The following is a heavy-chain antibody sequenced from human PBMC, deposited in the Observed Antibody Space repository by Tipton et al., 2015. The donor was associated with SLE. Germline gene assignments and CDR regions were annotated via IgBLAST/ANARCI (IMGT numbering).Heavy chain of an antibody. CDR2: TYRGGTS. V-gene: IGHV3-53*04. J-gene: IGHJ4*02. CDR3: ARDRVVGAEGGGYYLDY. Sequence: QLVQSGGGLVQPGGSLRLSCAASGFTFSTYWMSWVRQAPGKGLEWVSVTYRGGTSYYVGSVRGRFTSSRDDSKNTLFLQMDSLTAEDTAVYYCARDRVVGAEGGGYYLDYWGQGALVAVSS. D-gene: IGHD1-26*01. CDR1: GFTFSTYW.